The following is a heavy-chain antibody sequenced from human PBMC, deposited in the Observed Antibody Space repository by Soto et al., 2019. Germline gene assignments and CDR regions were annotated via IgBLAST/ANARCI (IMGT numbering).Heavy chain of an antibody. D-gene: IGHD2-2*02. CDR1: GGTFSSYA. J-gene: IGHJ6*02. Sequence: SVKVSCKASGGTFSSYAISWVRQAPGQGLEWMGGIIPIFGTANYAQKFQGRVTITADESTSTAYMELSSLGSEDTAVYYCASWTSCYTCYYYYGMDVWGQGTTVTVSS. CDR2: IIPIFGTA. CDR3: ASWTSCYTCYYYYGMDV. V-gene: IGHV1-69*13.